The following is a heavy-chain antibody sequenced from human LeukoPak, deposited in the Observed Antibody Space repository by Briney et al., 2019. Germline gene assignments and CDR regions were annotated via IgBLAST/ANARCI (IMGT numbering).Heavy chain of an antibody. D-gene: IGHD3-22*01. CDR3: ARDRGDSSGYYYGIFDY. J-gene: IGHJ4*02. Sequence: GRSLRLSCAASGFTFSSYGMHWVRQAPGKGLEWVAVISYDGSNKYYADSVKGRFTISRDNSKNALYLQMNSLRAEDTAVYYCARDRGDSSGYYYGIFDYWGQGTLVTVSS. CDR2: ISYDGSNK. V-gene: IGHV3-30*03. CDR1: GFTFSSYG.